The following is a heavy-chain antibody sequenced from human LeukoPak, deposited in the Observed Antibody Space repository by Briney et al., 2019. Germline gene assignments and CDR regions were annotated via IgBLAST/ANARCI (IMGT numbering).Heavy chain of an antibody. CDR2: MNPNSGNT. CDR3: ARGGIADIRVWFDP. J-gene: IGHJ5*02. Sequence: ASVKVPCKASGYTFTSYDINWVRQATGQGLEWMGWMNPNSGNTGYAQKFQGRVTITRNTSISTAYMELSSLRSEDTAVYYCARGGIADIRVWFDPWGQGTLVTVSS. D-gene: IGHD6-13*01. CDR1: GYTFTSYD. V-gene: IGHV1-8*03.